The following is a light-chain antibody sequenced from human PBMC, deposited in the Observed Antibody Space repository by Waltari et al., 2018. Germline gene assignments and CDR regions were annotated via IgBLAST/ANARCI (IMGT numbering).Light chain of an antibody. CDR3: QQYDNLPLT. CDR1: QDINHY. V-gene: IGKV1-33*01. CDR2: DAS. Sequence: DIQMTQSPSSLSASVGDRVTITCQASQDINHYFNWYQQKPGKAPKLLIYDASNLEAGVPSRFSGRGSGTDFTFTISNLQPEDIATYYCQQYDNLPLTFGGGTKVEIK. J-gene: IGKJ4*01.